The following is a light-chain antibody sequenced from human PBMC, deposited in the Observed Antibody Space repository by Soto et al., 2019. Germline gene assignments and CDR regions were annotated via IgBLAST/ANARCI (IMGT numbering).Light chain of an antibody. CDR1: QSVNSN. J-gene: IGKJ4*01. V-gene: IGKV3-15*01. CDR2: DAS. CDR3: QQYNFWPPLT. Sequence: EIVMTQSPATLSVSPGERATLSCRASQSVNSNLAWYRQNLGQAPSLLISDASTRATGSPARFRGSGSGTEFALTISSLQSEDSGIYYCQQYNFWPPLTFGGGTKVEIK.